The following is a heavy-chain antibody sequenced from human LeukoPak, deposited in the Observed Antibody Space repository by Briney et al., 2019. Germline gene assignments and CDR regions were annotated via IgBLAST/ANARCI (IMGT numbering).Heavy chain of an antibody. V-gene: IGHV4-59*01. D-gene: IGHD3-22*01. CDR3: ARVSSGYYGGSHNFDY. CDR2: IYYSGST. Sequence: PSETLSLTCTVSGESMSGFYWNWIRQPPGKGLEWIGYIYYSGSTNYNPSLKSRVTISVDTSKNQFSLKLSSVTAADTAVYYCARVSSGYYGGSHNFDYWGQGTLVTVSS. CDR1: GESMSGFY. J-gene: IGHJ4*02.